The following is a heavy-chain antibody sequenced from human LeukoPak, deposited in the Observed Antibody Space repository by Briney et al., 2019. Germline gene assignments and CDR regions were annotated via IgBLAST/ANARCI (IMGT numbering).Heavy chain of an antibody. CDR3: ARGHDRYFDY. D-gene: IGHD3-16*02. CDR2: INHSGST. J-gene: IGHJ4*02. CDR1: GGSFSGYY. V-gene: IGHV4-34*01. Sequence: PSETLSLTCAVYGGSFSGYYWSWIRQPPGKGLEWIGEINHSGSTNYNPSLKSRVTISVDTSKNQFSLKLSSVTAADTAVYYCARGHDRYFDYWGQGSLVIVSS.